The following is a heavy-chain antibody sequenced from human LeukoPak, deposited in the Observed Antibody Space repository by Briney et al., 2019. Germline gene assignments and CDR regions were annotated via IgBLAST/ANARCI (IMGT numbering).Heavy chain of an antibody. D-gene: IGHD3-22*01. CDR2: IYSGGST. Sequence: GGSLRLSCAASGFTVSSNYMSWVRQAPGKGLEWVSVIYSGGSTYYADSVKGRFTISRDNSKNTLYLQMNSLRAEDTAVYYCAKTAHYYDSSGFKPEELDYWGQGTLVTVSS. CDR1: GFTVSSNY. CDR3: AKTAHYYDSSGFKPEELDY. J-gene: IGHJ4*02. V-gene: IGHV3-53*05.